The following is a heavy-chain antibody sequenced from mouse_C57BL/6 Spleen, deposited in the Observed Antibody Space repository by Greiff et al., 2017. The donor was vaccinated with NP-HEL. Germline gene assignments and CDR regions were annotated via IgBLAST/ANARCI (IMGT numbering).Heavy chain of an antibody. J-gene: IGHJ4*01. CDR2: IYPSDGST. Sequence: VQLQQSAAELVKPGASVKISCKVSGYTFTDHTIHWMKQRPEQGLEWIGYIYPSDGSTKYNEKFKGKATLTADKSSSTAYMQLNSLTSEDSAVYCCARERTCDYDGYYAMDYWGQGTSVTVSS. V-gene: IGHV1-78*01. D-gene: IGHD2-4*01. CDR1: GYTFTDHT. CDR3: ARERTCDYDGYYAMDY.